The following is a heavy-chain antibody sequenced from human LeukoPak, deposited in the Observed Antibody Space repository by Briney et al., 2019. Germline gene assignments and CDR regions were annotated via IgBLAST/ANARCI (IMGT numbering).Heavy chain of an antibody. J-gene: IGHJ3*02. V-gene: IGHV3-74*01. D-gene: IGHD3-3*01. CDR2: INSDGSST. Sequence: GGSLRLSCAASGFTFSSYWIHWVRQAPGKGLMWVSRINSDGSSTTYADSVNGRFTISRDNAKNTLYLQMNSLRAEDTAVYYCARGFTIFGVVNDAFDIWGQGTMVTVSS. CDR1: GFTFSSYW. CDR3: ARGFTIFGVVNDAFDI.